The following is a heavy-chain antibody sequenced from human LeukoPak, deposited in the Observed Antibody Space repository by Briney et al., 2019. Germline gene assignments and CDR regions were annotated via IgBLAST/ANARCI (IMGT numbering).Heavy chain of an antibody. CDR2: INHSGST. CDR1: GGSFSGYY. D-gene: IGHD5-18*01. CDR3: ARTTEGGYSYGSFYYYYMDV. J-gene: IGHJ6*03. V-gene: IGHV4-34*01. Sequence: PSETLSLTCAVYGGSFSGYYWSWIRQPPGKGLEWIGEINHSGSTNYNPSLKSRVTISVDTSKNQFSLKLSSVTAADTAVYYCARTTEGGYSYGSFYYYYMDVWGKGATVTISS.